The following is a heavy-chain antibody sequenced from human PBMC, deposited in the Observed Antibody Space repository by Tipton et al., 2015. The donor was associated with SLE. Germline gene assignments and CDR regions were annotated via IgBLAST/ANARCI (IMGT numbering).Heavy chain of an antibody. V-gene: IGHV4-59*11. CDR3: AREWGDASDI. J-gene: IGHJ3*02. D-gene: IGHD3-16*01. CDR2: IYYSGSI. CDR1: GGSISSHY. Sequence: TLSLTCTVSGGSISSHYWSWIRQPPGKGLEWIGYIYYSGSISYNPSLKSRVTISVDTSKNQFSLKLSSVTAADTAVYYCAREWGDASDIWGQGTMVTVSS.